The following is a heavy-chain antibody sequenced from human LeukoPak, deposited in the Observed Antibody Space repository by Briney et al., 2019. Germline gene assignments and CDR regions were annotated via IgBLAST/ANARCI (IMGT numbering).Heavy chain of an antibody. V-gene: IGHV1-69*01. Sequence: ASVKVSCKASGGTFSSYAISWVRQAPGQGLEWMGGIIPIFGTANYAQKFQGRVTITAGESTSTAYMELSSLRSEDTAVYYCARESVDFWSGYRLYYFDYWGQGTLATVSS. J-gene: IGHJ4*02. CDR1: GGTFSSYA. CDR2: IIPIFGTA. CDR3: ARESVDFWSGYRLYYFDY. D-gene: IGHD3-3*01.